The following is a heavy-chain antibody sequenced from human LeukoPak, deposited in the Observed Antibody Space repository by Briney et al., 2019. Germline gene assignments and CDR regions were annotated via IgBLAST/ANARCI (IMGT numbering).Heavy chain of an antibody. J-gene: IGHJ3*02. V-gene: IGHV1-46*01. Sequence: GIINPSGGSTSYAQKFQGRVTMTRDTSTSTVYMELSSLRSEDTAVYYCAREDGVAGPGAFDIWGQGTMVTVSS. D-gene: IGHD2-15*01. CDR2: INPSGGST. CDR3: AREDGVAGPGAFDI.